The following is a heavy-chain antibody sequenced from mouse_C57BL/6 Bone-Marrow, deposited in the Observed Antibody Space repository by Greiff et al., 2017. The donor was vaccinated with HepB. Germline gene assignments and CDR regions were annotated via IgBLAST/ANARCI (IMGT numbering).Heavy chain of an antibody. D-gene: IGHD1-1*01. Sequence: EVQLVESGGGLVQPGGSLKLSCAASGFTFSDYGMAWVRQAPRKGPEWVAFISNLAYSIYYADTVTGRFTISRENAKNTLYLEMSSLSSEDTAMYYCARPYYYGSSYAMDYWGQGTSVTVSS. J-gene: IGHJ4*01. CDR3: ARPYYYGSSYAMDY. V-gene: IGHV5-15*01. CDR1: GFTFSDYG. CDR2: ISNLAYSI.